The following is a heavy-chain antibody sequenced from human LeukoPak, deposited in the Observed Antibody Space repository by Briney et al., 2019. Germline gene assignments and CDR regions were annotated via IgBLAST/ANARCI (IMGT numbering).Heavy chain of an antibody. V-gene: IGHV3-23*01. CDR3: AKEVYYFDTSGLYSFAFDI. J-gene: IGHJ3*02. Sequence: GGSLRLSCAASGFTFSSYAMSWVRQAPGKGLEWVSSISGGHGGTYYAESVKGRFTISRDDSKNTLYLQVNSLRAEDTAVYYCAKEVYYFDTSGLYSFAFDIWGQGTMVTVPS. CDR2: ISGGHGGT. CDR1: GFTFSSYA. D-gene: IGHD3-22*01.